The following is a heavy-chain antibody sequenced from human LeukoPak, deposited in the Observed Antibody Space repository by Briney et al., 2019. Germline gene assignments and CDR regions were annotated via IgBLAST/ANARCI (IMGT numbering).Heavy chain of an antibody. J-gene: IGHJ4*02. D-gene: IGHD4-17*01. V-gene: IGHV3-7*01. CDR2: INQDGSEK. CDR3: ANGSPLHSTVTFDY. Sequence: PGGSLRLSCAASGFTLSSYLRRWGRQAPGKGLEWVANINQDGSEKYYVDSVKGRFTISRDNANNPMYLQMNSLRAEETAVYYCANGSPLHSTVTFDYWGQGTLVTVSS. CDR1: GFTLSSYL.